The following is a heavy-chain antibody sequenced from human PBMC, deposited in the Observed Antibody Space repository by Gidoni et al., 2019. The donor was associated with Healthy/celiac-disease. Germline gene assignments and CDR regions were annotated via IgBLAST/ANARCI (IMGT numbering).Heavy chain of an antibody. D-gene: IGHD4-17*01. J-gene: IGHJ4*02. CDR1: GGSFSGYY. CDR2: INHSGST. CDR3: ALIHSTVYYFDY. Sequence: QVQLQQWGAGLLKPSETLSLTCAVYGGSFSGYYWSWIRQPPGKGLEWIGEINHSGSTNYNPSLKSRVTISVDTSKNQFSLKLSSVTAADTAVYYCALIHSTVYYFDYWGQGTLVTVSS. V-gene: IGHV4-34*01.